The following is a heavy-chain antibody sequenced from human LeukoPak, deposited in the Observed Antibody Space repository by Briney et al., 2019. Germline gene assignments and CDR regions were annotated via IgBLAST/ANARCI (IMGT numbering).Heavy chain of an antibody. D-gene: IGHD6-13*01. V-gene: IGHV3-66*01. J-gene: IGHJ4*02. CDR1: GFTVSSNY. Sequence: GGSLRLSCAASGFTVSSNYMSWVRQAPGKGLEWVSIIYSGGSTYYADSVKGRFTISRDNSKNTLYLQMNSLRAEDTAVYYCARVGYTGTWYSSPPFDYWGQGTLVTVSS. CDR2: IYSGGST. CDR3: ARVGYTGTWYSSPPFDY.